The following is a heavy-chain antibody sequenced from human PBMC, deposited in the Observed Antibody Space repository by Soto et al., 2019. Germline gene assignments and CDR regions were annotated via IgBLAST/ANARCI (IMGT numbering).Heavy chain of an antibody. CDR3: ARARAGGYYGSGIYWWFDP. D-gene: IGHD3-10*01. J-gene: IGHJ5*02. CDR2: IYYSGST. V-gene: IGHV4-39*07. Sequence: SETLSLTCTVSGGSISSSSYYWGWIRQPPGKGLEWIGSIYYSGSTYYNPSLKSRVTISVDTSKNQFSLKLSSVTAADTAVYYCARARAGGYYGSGIYWWFDPWGQGTLVTVSS. CDR1: GGSISSSSYY.